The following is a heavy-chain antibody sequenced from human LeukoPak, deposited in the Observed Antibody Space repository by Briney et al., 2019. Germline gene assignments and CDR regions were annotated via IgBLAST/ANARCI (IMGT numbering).Heavy chain of an antibody. CDR2: INPSGDST. D-gene: IGHD6-19*01. V-gene: IGHV1-46*01. CDR1: GYTFTRYY. Sequence: ASVKVSCKASGYTFTRYYMHWVRQAPGPGLEWMGIINPSGDSTSYAQKFQGRVTMTRDTSTSTVYMEMSSLRSEDTAVYYCARDSSGRYDYWGQGTLVTVSS. CDR3: ARDSSGRYDY. J-gene: IGHJ4*02.